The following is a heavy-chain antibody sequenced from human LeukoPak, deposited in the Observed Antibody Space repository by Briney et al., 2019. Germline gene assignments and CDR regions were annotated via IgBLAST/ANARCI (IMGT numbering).Heavy chain of an antibody. D-gene: IGHD6-19*01. J-gene: IGHJ4*02. CDR2: IYHNGNS. CDR3: AGQAYSSGWLDN. CDR1: GGSFSDYY. V-gene: IGHV4-59*01. Sequence: SETLSLTCTVSGGSFSDYYWSFIRQPPGKGLEWIGYIYHNGNSDFNPSLKSRVNISVDTSKNPFSLRMSSVTAADTAVYFCAGQAYSSGWLDNWGPGTLVTVSS.